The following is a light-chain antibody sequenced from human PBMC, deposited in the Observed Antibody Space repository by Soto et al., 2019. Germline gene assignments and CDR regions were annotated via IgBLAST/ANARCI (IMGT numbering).Light chain of an antibody. CDR2: GAS. Sequence: EIVLTQSPATQSVSPGERVTLSCRASQTLYTNLAWYQQKPGQAPRVLIYGASMRATGVPARFTGIGSGTEFTLTISSLQSEDFAVYYCQQYNQWPITFGQGTHWRL. CDR1: QTLYTN. V-gene: IGKV3-15*01. J-gene: IGKJ5*01. CDR3: QQYNQWPIT.